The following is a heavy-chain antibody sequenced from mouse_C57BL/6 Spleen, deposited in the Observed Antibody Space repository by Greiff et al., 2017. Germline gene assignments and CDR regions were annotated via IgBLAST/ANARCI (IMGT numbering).Heavy chain of an antibody. CDR2: INPSSGYT. Sequence: VQLQQPGAELARPGASVKMSCKASGYTFTSYRMHWVKQRPGQGLEWIGYINPSSGYTKYNQKFKDKATLTADKSSSTAYMQLSSLTSEDSAVYYCAMDSSCPFADWGQGALVTVSA. CDR3: AMDSSCPFAD. J-gene: IGHJ3*01. V-gene: IGHV1-4*01. CDR1: GYTFTSYR. D-gene: IGHD3-2*01.